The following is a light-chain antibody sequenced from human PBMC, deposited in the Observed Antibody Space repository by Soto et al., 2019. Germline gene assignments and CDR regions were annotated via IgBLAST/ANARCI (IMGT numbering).Light chain of an antibody. CDR2: TTS. Sequence: DIRMTQSPSSLSASVGDRVTITCRASQSIRNDLNWYQQRPGKAPKLLMYTTSNLERGVPSRFSGSGSGTDFTLTINNLQPEDFGTYFCQQGFSRPRTFGLGTKVDIK. CDR3: QQGFSRPRT. CDR1: QSIRND. J-gene: IGKJ1*01. V-gene: IGKV1-39*01.